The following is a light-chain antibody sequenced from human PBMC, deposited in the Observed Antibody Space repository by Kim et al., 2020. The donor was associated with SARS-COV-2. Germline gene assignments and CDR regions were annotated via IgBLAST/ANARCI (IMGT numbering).Light chain of an antibody. CDR2: YDS. J-gene: IGLJ3*02. V-gene: IGLV3-21*04. CDR3: QAWDSSSDHWV. CDR1: NIGSKS. Sequence: SYELTQPPSVSVAPGQTARITCGGNNIGSKSVHWYQQKPGQAPVLVIYYDSDRPSGIPERFSGSNSGTTATLTISRVEAGDEADYYCQAWDSSSDHWV.